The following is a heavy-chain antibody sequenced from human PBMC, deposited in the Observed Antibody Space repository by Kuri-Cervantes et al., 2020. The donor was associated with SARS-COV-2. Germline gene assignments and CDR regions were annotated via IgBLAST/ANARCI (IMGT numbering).Heavy chain of an antibody. D-gene: IGHD3-3*01. CDR2: IKSKTDGGTT. J-gene: IGHJ4*02. Sequence: GGSLRLSCAASGFTFSYYGMHWVRQAPGKGLEWVGRIKSKTDGGTTDYAAPVKGRFTISRDDSKNTLYLQMNSLKTEDTAVYYCTTDYYDFWSGSVTYFDYWGQGTLVTVSS. CDR3: TTDYYDFWSGSVTYFDY. CDR1: GFTFSYYG. V-gene: IGHV3-15*01.